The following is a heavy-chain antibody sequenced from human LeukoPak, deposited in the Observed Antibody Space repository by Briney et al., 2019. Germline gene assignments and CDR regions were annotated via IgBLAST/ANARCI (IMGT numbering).Heavy chain of an antibody. CDR3: ARGAGTYDPYYFDY. Sequence: SETLSLTCTVSGDSISNGAFYWSWIRQHPGKGLEWIVYIYYSGSTHHTPSLNSRITMSVDTTKNQVSLKLTSVTAADTAVYYCARGAGTYDPYYFDYWGQGTLVTVSS. V-gene: IGHV4-31*03. CDR2: IYYSGST. J-gene: IGHJ4*02. D-gene: IGHD3-10*01. CDR1: GDSISNGAFY.